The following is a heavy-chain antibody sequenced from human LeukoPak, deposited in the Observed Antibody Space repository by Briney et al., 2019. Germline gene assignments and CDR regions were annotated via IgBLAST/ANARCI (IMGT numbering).Heavy chain of an antibody. CDR1: GFTFSSYA. D-gene: IGHD2-2*01. V-gene: IGHV3-30-3*01. CDR3: ARDPGSASSTSCWDWFDP. J-gene: IGHJ5*02. CDR2: IAYHGSNK. Sequence: PGRSLRLSCAASGFTFSSYAMHWVRQAPGKGLEWVAVIAYHGSNKYYAVSVRGRFTISRDNSKNTLYLQMNSLRAEDTAVYYCARDPGSASSTSCWDWFDPWGQGTLVTVSS.